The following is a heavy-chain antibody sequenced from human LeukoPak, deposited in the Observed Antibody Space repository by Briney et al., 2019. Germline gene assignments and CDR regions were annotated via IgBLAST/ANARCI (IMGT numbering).Heavy chain of an antibody. J-gene: IGHJ3*02. CDR3: AREMTYGSSAFDI. D-gene: IGHD6-6*01. CDR2: MSSTRPTI. V-gene: IGHV3-48*01. CDR1: GFTVSSNS. Sequence: GGSLRLSCTVSGFTVSSNSMNWVRQAPGKGLEWISYMSSTRPTIYYSNSVAGRFTISRDDARGSLFLQMNSLRVEDTAVYYCAREMTYGSSAFDIWGQGTTVIVSS.